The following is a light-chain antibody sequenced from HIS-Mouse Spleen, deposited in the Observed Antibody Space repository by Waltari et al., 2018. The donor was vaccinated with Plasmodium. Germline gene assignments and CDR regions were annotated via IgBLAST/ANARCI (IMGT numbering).Light chain of an antibody. J-gene: IGLJ1*01. CDR3: CSYAGSSTYV. CDR2: EGR. CDR1: SSALGSYNL. V-gene: IGLV2-23*01. Sequence: QSALTQPASVSGSPGQSITISCTGTSSALGSYNLFPCYQKPPGKAPNLMIYEGRKRPSGVSNRFSGSKSGNTASLTISGLQAEDEADYYCCSYAGSSTYVFGTGTKVTVL.